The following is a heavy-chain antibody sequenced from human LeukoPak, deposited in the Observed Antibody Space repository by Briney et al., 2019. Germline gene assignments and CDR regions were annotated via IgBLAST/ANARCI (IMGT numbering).Heavy chain of an antibody. J-gene: IGHJ4*02. CDR1: GFTFNSYW. V-gene: IGHV3-74*01. D-gene: IGHD3-22*01. CDR3: AKDRNYDSSGYYDPYFDY. CDR2: INSDGSNT. Sequence: PGGSLRLSCAASGFTFNSYWMHWVRQAPGRGLVWVSRINSDGSNTVYADSVKGRFTISRDNSKNTLYLQMNSLRAEDTAVYYCAKDRNYDSSGYYDPYFDYWGQGTLVTVSS.